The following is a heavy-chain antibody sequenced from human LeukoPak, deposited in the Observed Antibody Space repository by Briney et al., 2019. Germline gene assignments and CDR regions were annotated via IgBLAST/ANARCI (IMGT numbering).Heavy chain of an antibody. CDR2: ISSRSSTI. V-gene: IGHV3-48*02. Sequence: PGGSLRLSCAASGFTFSSYSMNWVRQAPGKGLEWVSFISSRSSTIYYADSVKGRFTISKDNAKDSLSLQMNSLRDEDTAVYYCARDRWYHDTTGYYYLDYWGQGTLVAVSS. CDR3: ARDRWYHDTTGYYYLDY. CDR1: GFTFSSYS. J-gene: IGHJ4*02. D-gene: IGHD3-22*01.